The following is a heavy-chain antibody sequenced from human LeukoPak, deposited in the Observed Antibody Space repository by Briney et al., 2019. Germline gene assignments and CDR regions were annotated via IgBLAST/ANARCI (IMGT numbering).Heavy chain of an antibody. Sequence: SETLSLTCTVSGGSFRRIGHYWGWIRQPPGKGLEWIGTIFHSGRTYYNPSLRSRLTMSVDTSKNQVSLKLNSVTVADTAMYYSARHPSFLSVLVLTDNWFDPWGQGTQVTVSS. CDR2: IFHSGRT. V-gene: IGHV4-39*01. J-gene: IGHJ5*02. D-gene: IGHD3-10*01. CDR1: GGSFRRIGHY. CDR3: ARHPSFLSVLVLTDNWFDP.